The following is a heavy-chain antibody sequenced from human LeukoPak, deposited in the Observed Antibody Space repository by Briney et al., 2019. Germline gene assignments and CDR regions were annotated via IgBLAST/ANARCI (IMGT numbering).Heavy chain of an antibody. J-gene: IGHJ4*02. CDR3: ARHRTWELLNYFDY. Sequence: GGSLRLSCAASGFTFSSYWMHGVRQAPGKGLVWVSRINTDGTVANYAHSVKGRFTISRDNSKNTLYLQMNSLRAEDTAVYYCARHRTWELLNYFDYWGQGTLVTVSS. V-gene: IGHV3-74*01. CDR1: GFTFSSYW. D-gene: IGHD1-26*01. CDR2: INTDGTVA.